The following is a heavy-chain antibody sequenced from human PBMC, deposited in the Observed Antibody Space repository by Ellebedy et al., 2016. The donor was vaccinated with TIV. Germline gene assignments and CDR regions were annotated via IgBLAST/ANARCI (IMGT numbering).Heavy chain of an antibody. CDR3: ARVGVISSSWYVNYYYGMDV. CDR1: GFTFSSYS. D-gene: IGHD6-13*01. J-gene: IGHJ6*02. CDR2: ISSSSSYI. Sequence: GESLKISXAASGFTFSSYSMNWVRQAPGKGLEWVSSISSSSSYIYYADSVKGRFTISRDNAKNSLYLQMNSLRAEDTAVYYCARVGVISSSWYVNYYYGMDVWGQGTTVTVSS. V-gene: IGHV3-21*01.